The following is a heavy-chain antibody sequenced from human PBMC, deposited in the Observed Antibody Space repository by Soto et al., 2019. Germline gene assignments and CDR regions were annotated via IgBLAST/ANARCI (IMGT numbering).Heavy chain of an antibody. V-gene: IGHV1-18*01. CDR2: ISAYNGNT. Sequence: SVKVSCKASGYTFTSYGISWVRQAPGQGLEWMGWISAYNGNTNYAQKLQGRVTMTTDTSTSTAYMELRSLRSDDTAVYYCARRYYYDSSGYSDYWGQGTLVTVSS. CDR3: ARRYYYDSSGYSDY. D-gene: IGHD3-22*01. J-gene: IGHJ4*02. CDR1: GYTFTSYG.